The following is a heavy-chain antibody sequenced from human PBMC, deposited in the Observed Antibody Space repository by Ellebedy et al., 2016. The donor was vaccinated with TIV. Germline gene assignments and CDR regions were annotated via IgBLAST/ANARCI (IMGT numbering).Heavy chain of an antibody. J-gene: IGHJ3*02. Sequence: SVKVSXXASGGTFSSYAISWVRQAPGQGLEWMGGIIPIFGTANYAQKFQGRVTITADESTSTAYMELSSLRSEDTAVYYCAREIRGYCSSTSCGAFDIWGQGTMVTVSS. CDR3: AREIRGYCSSTSCGAFDI. V-gene: IGHV1-69*13. CDR2: IIPIFGTA. D-gene: IGHD2-2*01. CDR1: GGTFSSYA.